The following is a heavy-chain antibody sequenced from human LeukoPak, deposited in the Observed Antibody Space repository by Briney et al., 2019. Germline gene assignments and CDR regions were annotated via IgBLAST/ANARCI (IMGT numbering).Heavy chain of an antibody. CDR3: AKDIYCGGDCYIRAGDS. Sequence: GGSLRLSCAASGFTFSYYGMHWVRQAPGKGLDWVASIWNDGSNKDYGDSVKGRFTISRDNSQNTLYLQMNSLRAEDTAIYYCAKDIYCGGDCYIRAGDSWGQGTLVTVSS. D-gene: IGHD2-21*02. CDR1: GFTFSYYG. J-gene: IGHJ4*02. CDR2: IWNDGSNK. V-gene: IGHV3-33*06.